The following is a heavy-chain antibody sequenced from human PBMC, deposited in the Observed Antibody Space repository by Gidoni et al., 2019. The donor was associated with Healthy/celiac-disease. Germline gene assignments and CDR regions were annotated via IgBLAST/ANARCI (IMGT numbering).Heavy chain of an antibody. CDR2: ISGSGGST. V-gene: IGHV3-23*01. CDR1: GFTFSSYA. Sequence: EVQLLESGGGLVQPGGSLRLSCAASGFTFSSYAMRWVRQAPGKGLEWVSAISGSGGSTYYADSVKGRFTISRDNSKNTLYLQMNSLRAEDTAVYYCAIGGWLQFGGVDYWGQGTLVTVSS. D-gene: IGHD5-12*01. J-gene: IGHJ4*02. CDR3: AIGGWLQFGGVDY.